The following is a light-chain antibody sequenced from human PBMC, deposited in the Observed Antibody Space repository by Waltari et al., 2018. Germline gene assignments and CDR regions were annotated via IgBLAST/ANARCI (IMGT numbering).Light chain of an antibody. CDR1: QSASSSY. Sequence: DIVLTQSPGPLSLSPGERATLSSMASQSASSSYLAWYQQKPGQAPRLLIYAASTRAPGLPDRFSGSGSGTDFTLTISRLEPEDFAVYYCQHYGWSSWTFGQGTKVVIK. CDR2: AAS. CDR3: QHYGWSSWT. J-gene: IGKJ1*01. V-gene: IGKV3-20*01.